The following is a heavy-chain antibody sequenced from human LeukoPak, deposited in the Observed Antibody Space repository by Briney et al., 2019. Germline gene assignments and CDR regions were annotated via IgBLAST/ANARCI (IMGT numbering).Heavy chain of an antibody. CDR3: ARGSATAGLDY. Sequence: GGSLRLSCAASGFTFSSYWMSWVRHAPWKWLEWVANIKQDGSERYYVDSVKGRFTISRDNAKNSLYLQMNSLRAEDTAVYYCARGSATAGLDYWGQGTLVTVSS. CDR2: IKQDGSER. V-gene: IGHV3-7*01. D-gene: IGHD2-15*01. CDR1: GFTFSSYW. J-gene: IGHJ4*02.